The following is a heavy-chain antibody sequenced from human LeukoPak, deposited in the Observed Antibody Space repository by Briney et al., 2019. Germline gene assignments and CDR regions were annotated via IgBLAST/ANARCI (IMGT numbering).Heavy chain of an antibody. D-gene: IGHD2-2*01. J-gene: IGHJ4*02. CDR2: ISGSGGST. CDR1: GFTFSSYA. CDR3: AKEGCSSTSCYPLGY. Sequence: GGSLRLSCAASGFTFSSYAMSWVHQAPGKGLEWVSAISGSGGSTYYADSVKGRFTISRDNSKNTLYLQMNSLRAEDTAVYYCAKEGCSSTSCYPLGYWGQGTLVTVSS. V-gene: IGHV3-23*01.